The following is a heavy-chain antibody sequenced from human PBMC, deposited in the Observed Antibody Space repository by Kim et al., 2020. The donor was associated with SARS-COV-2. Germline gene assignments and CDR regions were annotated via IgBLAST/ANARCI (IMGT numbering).Heavy chain of an antibody. CDR1: GGSTSSRGFY. V-gene: IGHV4-39*01. J-gene: IGHJ2*01. Sequence: SETLSLTCTVSGGSTSSRGFYWGWIRQPPGKGLEWIASIYYSGSTYYNPSLKSRVTISVDTSKNEFSLNLSSVTAADTAVYYCARHAPDNIRGIFNFYW. D-gene: IGHD3-3*01. CDR2: IYYSGST. CDR3: ARHAPDNIRGIFNFYW.